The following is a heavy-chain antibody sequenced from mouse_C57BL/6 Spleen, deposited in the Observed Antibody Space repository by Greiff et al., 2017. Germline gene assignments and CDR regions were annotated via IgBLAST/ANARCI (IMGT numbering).Heavy chain of an antibody. V-gene: IGHV1-55*01. D-gene: IGHD2-1*01. J-gene: IGHJ3*01. Sequence: VQLQQPGAELVKPGASVKMSCKASGYTFTSYWITWVKQRPGQGLEWIGDIYPGSGSTNYNEKFKSKATLTVDTSSSTAYMQLSSLTSEDSAVYYCARNGVYYGNYDRLGQAYWGQGTLVTVSA. CDR3: ARNGVYYGNYDRLGQAY. CDR1: GYTFTSYW. CDR2: IYPGSGST.